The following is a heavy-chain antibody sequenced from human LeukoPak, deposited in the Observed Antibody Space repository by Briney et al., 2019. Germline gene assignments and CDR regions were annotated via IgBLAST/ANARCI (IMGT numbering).Heavy chain of an antibody. V-gene: IGHV3-33*01. Sequence: GGSLRLSCAASGFTFSSYGMHWVRQAPGKGLEWVAVIWYDGSNKYYADSVKGRFTISRDNSKNTLYLQMNSLRAEDTAVYYCATEKKPYSGSYYDIDYWGQGTLVTVSS. D-gene: IGHD1-26*01. CDR2: IWYDGSNK. CDR3: ATEKKPYSGSYYDIDY. J-gene: IGHJ4*02. CDR1: GFTFSSYG.